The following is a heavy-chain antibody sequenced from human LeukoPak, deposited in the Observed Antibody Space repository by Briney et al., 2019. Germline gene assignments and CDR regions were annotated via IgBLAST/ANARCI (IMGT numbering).Heavy chain of an antibody. J-gene: IGHJ4*02. Sequence: GGSLRLSCAASGFTFSSYSMNWVRQAPGKGLEWVSSISSSSSYIYYADSVKGRFTISRDNAKNSLYLQMNSLRAEDTAVYYCARDRAVAGIGGEDFDYWGQGTLVTVSS. D-gene: IGHD6-19*01. CDR3: ARDRAVAGIGGEDFDY. CDR1: GFTFSSYS. V-gene: IGHV3-21*01. CDR2: ISSSSSYI.